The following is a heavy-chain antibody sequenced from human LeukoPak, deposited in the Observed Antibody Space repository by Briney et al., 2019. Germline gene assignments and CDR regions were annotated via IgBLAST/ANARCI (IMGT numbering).Heavy chain of an antibody. CDR3: ARDASGNDLGYAFDI. V-gene: IGHV4-59*01. D-gene: IGHD5-12*01. CDR2: IYYSGST. CDR1: GGSISAYY. Sequence: SETLSLTCTISGGSISAYYWSWIRQPPGKGLEWIGDIYYSGSTSHNPSLKSRVSISVDTSKSQFSLKLYSVTAADTAVYYCARDASGNDLGYAFDIWGQGTVVTVSS. J-gene: IGHJ3*02.